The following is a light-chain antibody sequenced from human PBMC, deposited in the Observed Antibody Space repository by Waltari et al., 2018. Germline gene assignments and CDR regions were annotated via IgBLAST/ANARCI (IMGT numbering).Light chain of an antibody. Sequence: DIVMTQSPDSLAVSLGERATINCKSSQSVLHSSNNKNYLTWYQQKPGQPPKLLIYWASTRESGVPDRFSGGGSGTDFTLTISSLQAADVAVYYCQQYYSTPITFGQGTRLEIK. V-gene: IGKV4-1*01. J-gene: IGKJ5*01. CDR1: QSVLHSSNNKNY. CDR2: WAS. CDR3: QQYYSTPIT.